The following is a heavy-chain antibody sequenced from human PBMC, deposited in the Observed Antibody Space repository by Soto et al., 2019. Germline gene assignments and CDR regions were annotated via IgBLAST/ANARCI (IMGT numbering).Heavy chain of an antibody. V-gene: IGHV3-23*01. J-gene: IGHJ6*02. CDR3: AKETYYYYGMDV. CDR1: GFTFSSST. Sequence: GGPLRLSCAASGFTFSSSTMNWVRQAPGKGLEWVSAIIDSGGYTYYADSGKGRFTISKDNSKITLYLQMNSLRAKDTALYYCAKETYYYYGMDVWGQGTTVTVSS. CDR2: IIDSGGYT.